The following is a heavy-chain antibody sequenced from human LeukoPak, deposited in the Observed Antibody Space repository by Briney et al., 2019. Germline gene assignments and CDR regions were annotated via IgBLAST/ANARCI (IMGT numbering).Heavy chain of an antibody. D-gene: IGHD3-22*01. CDR2: IWYDGSNK. J-gene: IGHJ4*02. CDR3: ARGLYYDTAYYFDY. V-gene: IGHV3-33*01. CDR1: GFTFSSYG. Sequence: GGSLRLSCAASGFTFSSYGMHWVRQAPGKGLEWVAVIWYDGSNKYYADSVKGRFTISRDNSKNTLYLQMNSLRAEDTAVYYCARGLYYDTAYYFDYWGQGTLVTVSS.